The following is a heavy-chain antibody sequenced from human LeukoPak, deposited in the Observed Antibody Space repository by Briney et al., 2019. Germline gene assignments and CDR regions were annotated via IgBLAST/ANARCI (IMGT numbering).Heavy chain of an antibody. CDR1: GYSVTSYW. CDR2: IYPGESDT. J-gene: IGHJ5*02. CDR3: ARRYRPRHCSSTSCHNWFDP. D-gene: IGHD2-2*01. V-gene: IGHV5-51*01. Sequence: GESLKISCKGSGYSVTSYWIGWVRQMPGKGLEWMGIIYPGESDTRYSPSFQGQVTISADKSISTAYLQWSSLKASDTAMYYCARRYRPRHCSSTSCHNWFDPWGQGTLVTVSS.